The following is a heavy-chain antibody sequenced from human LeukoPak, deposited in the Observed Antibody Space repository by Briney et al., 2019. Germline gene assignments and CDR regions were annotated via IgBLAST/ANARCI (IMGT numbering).Heavy chain of an antibody. Sequence: ASVKVSCKASGYAFTSYGISWVRQAPGQGLEWMGWISAYNGNTNYAQKLQGRVTMTTDTSTSTAYMELRSLRSDDTAVYYCARDGYYDFWSGYSPQYYYYYYMDVWGKGTTVTVSS. D-gene: IGHD3-3*01. V-gene: IGHV1-18*01. CDR1: GYAFTSYG. CDR3: ARDGYYDFWSGYSPQYYYYYYMDV. CDR2: ISAYNGNT. J-gene: IGHJ6*03.